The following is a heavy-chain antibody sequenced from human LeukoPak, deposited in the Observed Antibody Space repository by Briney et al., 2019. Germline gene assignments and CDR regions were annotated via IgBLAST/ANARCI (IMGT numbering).Heavy chain of an antibody. Sequence: SETLSLTCTVSGGSISSYFWSWIRQPPGKGLEWIGYIYYSGSTNYNPSLKSRVTISVDTSKNQFSLKLSSVTAADTAVYYCARTLHRTGGGNSPLESWGQGILVTVSS. CDR1: GGSISSYF. CDR2: IYYSGST. D-gene: IGHD4-23*01. J-gene: IGHJ4*02. CDR3: ARTLHRTGGGNSPLES. V-gene: IGHV4-59*08.